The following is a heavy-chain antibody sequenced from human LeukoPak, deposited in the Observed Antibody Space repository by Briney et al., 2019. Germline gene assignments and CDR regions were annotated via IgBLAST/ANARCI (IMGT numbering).Heavy chain of an antibody. CDR3: AKDGLYYDGSEHVYYFDS. V-gene: IGHV3-23*01. CDR2: IIYSGGAT. Sequence: PGGSLRLSCAASGFTCSRSAVTWVRQGPGTGLEFVASIIYSGGATYYADSVKGRFTISRDNSKNTLYLQMNSLRAEDTALYYCAKDGLYYDGSEHVYYFDSWGQGTLVTVSS. D-gene: IGHD3-22*01. CDR1: GFTCSRSA. J-gene: IGHJ4*02.